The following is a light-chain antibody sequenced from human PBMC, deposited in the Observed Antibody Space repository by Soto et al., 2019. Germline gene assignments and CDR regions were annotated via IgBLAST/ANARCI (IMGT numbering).Light chain of an antibody. Sequence: DIQMTQSPSSVSASVGDIVTITCRSSEDISTWLAWYQQKPGKAPKLLIYAASSLQSGVPSRFSGSVSGSEFTLTISSLQPDDFATYYCQQYNSPLTFGGGTKVDIK. CDR2: AAS. J-gene: IGKJ4*01. CDR1: EDISTW. CDR3: QQYNSPLT. V-gene: IGKV1-12*01.